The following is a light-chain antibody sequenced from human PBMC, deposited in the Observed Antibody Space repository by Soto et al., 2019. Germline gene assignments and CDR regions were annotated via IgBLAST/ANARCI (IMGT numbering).Light chain of an antibody. CDR3: QQSYRTPYT. CDR1: QSSSNY. J-gene: IGKJ2*01. V-gene: IGKV1-39*01. Sequence: DIQMTQSPSSLSASVGDRVTITCRASQSSSNYLNWYQQKPGKAPKLLIYAASSLQSGVPSRFGGSGSGTDFTLTISSLQPEDFATYYCQQSYRTPYTFGQGTKLEIK. CDR2: AAS.